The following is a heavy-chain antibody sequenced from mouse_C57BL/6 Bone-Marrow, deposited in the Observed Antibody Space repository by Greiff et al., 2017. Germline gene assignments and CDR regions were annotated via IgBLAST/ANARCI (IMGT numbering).Heavy chain of an antibody. CDR3: ARGDGLITTVESAFDY. CDR1: GYTFTSYW. J-gene: IGHJ2*01. Sequence: QVQLQQPGTELVKPGASVKLSCKASGYTFTSYWMHWVKQRPGQGLEWIGNINPSNGGTNYNEKFKSKATLTVDKSSSTAYMQLSSLTSEDSAVYYCARGDGLITTVESAFDYWGQGTTLTVSS. V-gene: IGHV1-53*01. CDR2: INPSNGGT. D-gene: IGHD1-1*01.